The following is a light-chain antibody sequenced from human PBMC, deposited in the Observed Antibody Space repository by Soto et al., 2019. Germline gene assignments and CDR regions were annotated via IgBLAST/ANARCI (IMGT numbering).Light chain of an antibody. V-gene: IGKV1-5*03. CDR3: QQYNSYV. J-gene: IGKJ3*01. CDR2: KES. CDR1: QSISSW. Sequence: DIQMTQSPSTLSASVGDRVTITCRASQSISSWLAWYQQKPGKAPKILITKESSLESGVPSRFSGSGSGTEFTLNISRLQPEDFATYYCQQYNSYVFGPGTKVDI.